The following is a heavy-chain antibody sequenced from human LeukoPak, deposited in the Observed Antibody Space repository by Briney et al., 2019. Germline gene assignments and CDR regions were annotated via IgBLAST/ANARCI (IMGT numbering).Heavy chain of an antibody. CDR2: IIPILGIA. V-gene: IGHV1-69*04. D-gene: IGHD1-14*01. CDR3: AREPDGGPFDY. J-gene: IGHJ4*02. CDR1: GYSFTGYY. Sequence: ASVKVSCKASGYSFTGYYIHWVRQAPRQGLEWMGRIIPILGIANYAQKFQGRVTITADKSTSTAYMELSSLRSEDTAVYYCAREPDGGPFDYWGQGTLVTVSS.